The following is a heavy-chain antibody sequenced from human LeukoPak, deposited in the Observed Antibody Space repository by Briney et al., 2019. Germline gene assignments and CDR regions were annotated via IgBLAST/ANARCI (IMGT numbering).Heavy chain of an antibody. Sequence: GGSLRLSCAASGFTVSSNYMNWVRQAPGKGLEWVSIIYSGGNTHYADSVKGRFTISRDNSQNTLYLQMNGLRPGDTAVYYCARLLYYYDSSIYQRYFDYWGEGTVLSVSS. CDR1: GFTVSSNY. D-gene: IGHD3-22*01. CDR2: IYSGGNT. V-gene: IGHV3-53*01. J-gene: IGHJ4*02. CDR3: ARLLYYYDSSIYQRYFDY.